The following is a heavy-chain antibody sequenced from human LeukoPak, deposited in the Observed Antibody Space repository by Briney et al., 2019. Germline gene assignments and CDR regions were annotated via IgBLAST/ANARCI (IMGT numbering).Heavy chain of an antibody. V-gene: IGHV1-18*01. D-gene: IGHD3-10*01. CDR1: GYTFTSYG. CDR3: ARFQPDAMVRGVILPYYYGMDV. J-gene: IGHJ6*02. Sequence: ASVKVSCKASGYTFTSYGIIWVRQAPGQGLEWMGWISAYNGNTNYAQKLQGRVTMTTDTSTSTAYMELRSLRSDDTAVYYCARFQPDAMVRGVILPYYYGMDVWGQGTTVTVSS. CDR2: ISAYNGNT.